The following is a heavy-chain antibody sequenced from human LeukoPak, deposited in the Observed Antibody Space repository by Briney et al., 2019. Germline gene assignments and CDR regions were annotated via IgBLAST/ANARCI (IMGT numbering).Heavy chain of an antibody. V-gene: IGHV3-7*01. CDR1: GFTFSMSW. D-gene: IGHD2-15*01. CDR3: ARSHCSGGSCYPMDNWFDP. CDR2: IKQDGSEK. J-gene: IGHJ5*02. Sequence: PGGSPRLSCAASGFTFSMSWMTWVRQAPGKGLEWVANIKQDGSEKYYVDSVKGRFTISRDNAKNSLYLQMNSLRAEDTAVYYCARSHCSGGSCYPMDNWFDPWGQGTLVTVSS.